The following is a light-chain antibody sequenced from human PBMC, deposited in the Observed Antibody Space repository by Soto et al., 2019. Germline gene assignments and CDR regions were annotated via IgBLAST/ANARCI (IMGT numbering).Light chain of an antibody. J-gene: IGLJ2*01. Sequence: QSVLTQAASVSGSPGQSITISCTGTSSDVGGYGFVSWYQQHPGKAPKLIIYEVTHRPSGVSNRFSGSKSGNTASLTISRLQAEDEADYFCSSYTTNSTLVVFGGGTKVTVL. CDR2: EVT. CDR3: SSYTTNSTLVV. V-gene: IGLV2-14*01. CDR1: SSDVGGYGF.